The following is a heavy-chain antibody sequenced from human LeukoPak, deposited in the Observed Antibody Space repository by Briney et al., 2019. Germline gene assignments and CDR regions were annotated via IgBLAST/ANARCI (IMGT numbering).Heavy chain of an antibody. D-gene: IGHD6-19*01. Sequence: PAGGSLRLSCAASGFTFSSYAMSWVRQAPGKGLERVSAISGSGGSTYYADSVKGRFTISRDNSKNTLYLQMNSLRAEDTAVYYCAKGSRIIAVAGTADYWGQGTLVTVSS. CDR1: GFTFSSYA. V-gene: IGHV3-23*01. J-gene: IGHJ4*02. CDR2: ISGSGGST. CDR3: AKGSRIIAVAGTADY.